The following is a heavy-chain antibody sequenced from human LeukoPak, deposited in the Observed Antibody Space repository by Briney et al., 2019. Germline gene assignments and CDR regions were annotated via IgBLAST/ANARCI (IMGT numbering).Heavy chain of an antibody. V-gene: IGHV3-7*04. CDR1: GFTLSRYW. Sequence: PGGSLRLSCAASGFTLSRYWMSWVRQAPGKGLECVANIKHDGSEKYYVDSVKGRFTISRDNAKNSLYLQMNSLRVEDTAVYYCARDRDYYNYFEYWGQGTLVTVSS. CDR2: IKHDGSEK. CDR3: ARDRDYYNYFEY. J-gene: IGHJ4*02. D-gene: IGHD3-10*01.